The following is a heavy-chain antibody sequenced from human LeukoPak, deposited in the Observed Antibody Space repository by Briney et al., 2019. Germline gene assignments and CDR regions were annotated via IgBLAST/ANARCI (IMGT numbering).Heavy chain of an antibody. J-gene: IGHJ4*02. CDR2: ISYDGSNK. CDR3: AKSGGFPPAPFDY. D-gene: IGHD3-16*01. CDR1: GFTFSSYG. V-gene: IGHV3-30*18. Sequence: GGSLRLSCAASGFTFSSYGMHWVRQAPGKGLEWVAVISYDGSNKYYADSVKGRFTISRDNSKNTPYLQMNSLRAEDTAVHYCAKSGGFPPAPFDYWGQGTLVTVSS.